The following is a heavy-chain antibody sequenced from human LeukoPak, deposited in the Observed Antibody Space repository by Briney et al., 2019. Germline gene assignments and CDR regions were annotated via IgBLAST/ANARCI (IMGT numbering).Heavy chain of an antibody. CDR2: IRYDGSNK. CDR3: VKVIYCSGGSCYGGLPDY. J-gene: IGHJ4*02. D-gene: IGHD2-15*01. CDR1: GFTFSSYG. Sequence: GGSLRLPCAASGFTFSSYGMHWVRQAPGKGLEWVAFIRYDGSNKYYADSVKGRFTISRDNSKNTLYLQMNSLRAEDTAVYYCVKVIYCSGGSCYGGLPDYWGQGTLVTVSS. V-gene: IGHV3-30*02.